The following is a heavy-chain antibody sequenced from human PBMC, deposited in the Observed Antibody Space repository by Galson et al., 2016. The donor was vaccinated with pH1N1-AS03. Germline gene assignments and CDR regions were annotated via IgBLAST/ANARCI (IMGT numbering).Heavy chain of an antibody. V-gene: IGHV3-33*06. D-gene: IGHD3-16*01. J-gene: IGHJ3*01. Sequence: SLRLSCAASGFSFSNYPMHWVRQAPGKGLEWVAVSWKDGRSEDYADSVKGRFTISRDNSKNTLFLQMNSLGPGDTAIYYCAKDGAWTFEVWGQGTMVTVSS. CDR1: GFSFSNYP. CDR2: SWKDGRSE. CDR3: AKDGAWTFEV.